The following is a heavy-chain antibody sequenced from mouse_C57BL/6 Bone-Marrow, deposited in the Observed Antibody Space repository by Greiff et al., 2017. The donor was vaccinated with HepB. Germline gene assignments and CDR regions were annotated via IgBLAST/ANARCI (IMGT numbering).Heavy chain of an antibody. Sequence: EVQGVESGGDLVKPGGSLKLSCAASGFTFSSYGMSWVRQTPDKRLEWVATISSGGSYTYYPDSVKGRFNISRDNAKNTLYLQMSSLKSEDTAMYYCARCGLRRHGFAYWGQGTLVTVSA. CDR1: GFTFSSYG. D-gene: IGHD2-2*01. CDR2: ISSGGSYT. CDR3: ARCGLRRHGFAY. J-gene: IGHJ3*01. V-gene: IGHV5-6*01.